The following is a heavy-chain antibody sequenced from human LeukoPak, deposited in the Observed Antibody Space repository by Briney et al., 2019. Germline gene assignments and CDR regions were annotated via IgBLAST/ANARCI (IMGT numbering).Heavy chain of an antibody. CDR2: IKSDGST. CDR3: ARAPSEIGGYYPEYFRH. D-gene: IGHD3-22*01. Sequence: GSPRLSCAASGFTFSSYWMHWVRQAPGKGLVWVSRIKSDGSTRYADSVKGRFTISRDNAKNTVSLQMNSLRAEDTGVYYCARAPSEIGGYYPEYFRHWGQGTLVTVSP. V-gene: IGHV3-74*01. J-gene: IGHJ1*01. CDR1: GFTFSSYW.